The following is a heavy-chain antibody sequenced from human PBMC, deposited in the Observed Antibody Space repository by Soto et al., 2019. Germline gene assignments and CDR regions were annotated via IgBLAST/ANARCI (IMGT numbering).Heavy chain of an antibody. CDR2: IYYSGST. Sequence: SETLSLTCTVSGGSISSGGYYWSWIRQHPGKGLEWIGYIYYSGSTYYNPSLKSRVTISVDTSKNQFSLKLSSVTAADTAVYYCARIEMTDDAFDLWAQGTMVTV. CDR1: GGSISSGGYY. J-gene: IGHJ3*01. CDR3: ARIEMTDDAFDL. V-gene: IGHV4-31*03.